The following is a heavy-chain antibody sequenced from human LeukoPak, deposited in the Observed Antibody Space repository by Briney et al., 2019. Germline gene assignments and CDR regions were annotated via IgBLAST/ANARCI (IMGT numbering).Heavy chain of an antibody. V-gene: IGHV4-38-2*02. CDR3: ARGYYDYVWGCYRNAFDI. D-gene: IGHD3-16*02. CDR2: IDHSGST. J-gene: IGHJ3*02. CDR1: GYSISSGYY. Sequence: PSETMSLTCTVSGYSISSGYYWGWIRPPPGKGLVWIGSIDHSGSTYYNSSLKSRVTISVDTSKTQFSLKLSSVTAADTAVYYCARGYYDYVWGCYRNAFDIWGQGTMVTVSS.